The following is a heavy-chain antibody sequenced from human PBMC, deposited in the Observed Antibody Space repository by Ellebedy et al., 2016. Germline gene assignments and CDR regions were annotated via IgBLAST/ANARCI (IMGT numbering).Heavy chain of an antibody. D-gene: IGHD4-11*01. J-gene: IGHJ4*02. CDR1: GYTFNNYG. CDR3: AATDYHDTSHLAH. V-gene: IGHV1-8*01. Sequence: ASVKVSXXTSGYTFNNYGITWVRQAPGQGLEWMGRMHPYSGDTGYARKFQGRVTMTRNTSMTTAYMELSSLRSEDTATYYCAATDYHDTSHLAHWGQGTLVTVSS. CDR2: MHPYSGDT.